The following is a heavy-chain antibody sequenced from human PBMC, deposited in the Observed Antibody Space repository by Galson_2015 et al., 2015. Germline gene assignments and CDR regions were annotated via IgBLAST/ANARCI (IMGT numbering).Heavy chain of an antibody. V-gene: IGHV3-74*01. D-gene: IGHD3-16*01. Sequence: SLRLSCAASGFTFSGYWMNWVRQAPGKGLVWVSSINGDGSTTNYADSVKGRFTISRDNAKNTLALQMNSLRAEDTAVYYCARYWGSEAGSKPHDYWGQGALVTVSS. J-gene: IGHJ4*02. CDR3: ARYWGSEAGSKPHDY. CDR2: INGDGSTT. CDR1: GFTFSGYW.